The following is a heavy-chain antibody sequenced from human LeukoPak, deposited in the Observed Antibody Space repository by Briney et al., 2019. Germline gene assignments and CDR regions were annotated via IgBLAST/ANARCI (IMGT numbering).Heavy chain of an antibody. CDR2: ISAHDGNT. D-gene: IGHD1-14*01. Sequence: ASVKVSCKASGYTFISYGISWVRQAPGQGLEWMGWISAHDGNTNYAQKLQGRVTMTTDTSTSTAYMELRSLRSDDTAAYYCARDGKFIPYDMDVWGQGTTVTVSS. CDR1: GYTFISYG. CDR3: ARDGKFIPYDMDV. J-gene: IGHJ6*02. V-gene: IGHV1-18*01.